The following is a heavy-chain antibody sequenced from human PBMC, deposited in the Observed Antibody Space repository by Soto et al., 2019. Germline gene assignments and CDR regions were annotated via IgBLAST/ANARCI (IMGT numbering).Heavy chain of an antibody. CDR1: GFTFSSYA. Sequence: GGSLRLSCAASGFTFSSYAMSWVRQAPGKGLEWVSAISGSGGSTYYADSVKGRFTISRDNSKNTLYLQMNSLRAEDTAVYYCAKGAKSRAPAGYYYYGMDVWGQGTTVTVSS. J-gene: IGHJ6*02. V-gene: IGHV3-23*01. D-gene: IGHD6-13*01. CDR3: AKGAKSRAPAGYYYYGMDV. CDR2: ISGSGGST.